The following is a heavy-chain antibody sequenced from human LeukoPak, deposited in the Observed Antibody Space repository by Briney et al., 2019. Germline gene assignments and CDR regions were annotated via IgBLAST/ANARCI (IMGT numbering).Heavy chain of an antibody. CDR2: ISGSGDST. CDR1: GFTFSSYA. V-gene: IGHV3-23*01. Sequence: GGSLRLSCAASGFTFSSYAMNWVRQAPGRGLECISAISGSGDSTHYADSVKGRFTISRDNSKNTLYLQMNSLRAEDTAVYYCARNVSGQYFDIWGRGTLVTVSS. D-gene: IGHD2/OR15-2a*01. CDR3: ARNVSGQYFDI. J-gene: IGHJ2*01.